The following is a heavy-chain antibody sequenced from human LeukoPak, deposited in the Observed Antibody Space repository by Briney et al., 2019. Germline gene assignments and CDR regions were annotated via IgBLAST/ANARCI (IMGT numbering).Heavy chain of an antibody. CDR1: GGSINSSSYY. V-gene: IGHV4-39*07. CDR3: ARAFEGPFLEWLNWFDP. CDR2: IYYSGST. Sequence: SETLSLTCTVSGGSINSSSYYWGWIRQPPGKGLEWIGSIYYSGSTYYNPSLKSRVTISVDTSKNQFSLKLSSVTAADTAVYYCARAFEGPFLEWLNWFDPWGQGTLVTVSS. J-gene: IGHJ5*02. D-gene: IGHD3-3*01.